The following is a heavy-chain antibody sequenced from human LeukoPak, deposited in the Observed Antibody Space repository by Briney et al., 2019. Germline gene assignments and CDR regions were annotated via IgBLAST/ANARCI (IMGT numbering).Heavy chain of an antibody. CDR3: ARPRITIFGASGLD. V-gene: IGHV4-39*01. CDR1: GGSISSSSYY. J-gene: IGHJ4*02. CDR2: IYYSGST. Sequence: SETLSLTCTVSGGSISSSSYYWGWIRQPPGKGLEWIGSIYYSGSTYYNPSLKSRVTISVDTSKNQFSLKLSSVTAADTAVYYCARPRITIFGASGLDWGQGTLVTVSS. D-gene: IGHD3-3*01.